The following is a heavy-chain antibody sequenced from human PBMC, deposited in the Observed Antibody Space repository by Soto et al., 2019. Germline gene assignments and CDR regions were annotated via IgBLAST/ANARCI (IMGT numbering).Heavy chain of an antibody. CDR3: ARNRYGGYDFDS. CDR2: VAQSGYT. Sequence: SETLSLTCTVSNGSMTSSRWWSWVRQSPGKGLEWIGEVAQSGYTSYNPSLKSRLTISQDKSRNQFSLRLTSVTAADTAVYYCARNRYGGYDFDSWGQGTLVTV. D-gene: IGHD5-12*01. J-gene: IGHJ4*02. V-gene: IGHV4-4*02. CDR1: NGSMTSSRW.